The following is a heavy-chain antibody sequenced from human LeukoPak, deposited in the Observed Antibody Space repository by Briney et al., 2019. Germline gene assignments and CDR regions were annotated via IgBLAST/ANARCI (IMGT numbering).Heavy chain of an antibody. Sequence: GGSLRLSCAASGFTVSSNYMSWVRQAPGKGLEWVSVIYSGGSTYYADSVTGRFTISRDNSKNTLYLQMHSLRADDTAVYYCAKVHGTLTVESPFDYWGQGTLVTVSS. J-gene: IGHJ4*02. CDR1: GFTVSSNY. D-gene: IGHD4-23*01. CDR3: AKVHGTLTVESPFDY. V-gene: IGHV3-53*01. CDR2: IYSGGST.